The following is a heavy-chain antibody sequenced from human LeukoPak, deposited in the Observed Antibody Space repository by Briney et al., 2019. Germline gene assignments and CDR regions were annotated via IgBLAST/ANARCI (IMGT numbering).Heavy chain of an antibody. CDR1: GYTFTSNY. CDR2: ISPSGGST. D-gene: IGHD3-16*01. CDR3: ARWGSYPYYYYMDV. Sequence: GASVKVSCKAFGYTFTSNYMHWVRQAPGQGPEWMGVISPSGGSTTYAQKFQGRVTLTRDMSTSTDYLELSSLRSEDTAVYYCARWGSYPYYYYMDVWGKGTTVTVSS. V-gene: IGHV1-46*01. J-gene: IGHJ6*03.